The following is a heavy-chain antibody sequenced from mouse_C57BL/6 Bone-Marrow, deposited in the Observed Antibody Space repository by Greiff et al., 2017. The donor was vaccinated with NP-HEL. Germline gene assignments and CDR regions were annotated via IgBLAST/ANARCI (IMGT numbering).Heavy chain of an antibody. V-gene: IGHV1-69*01. CDR3: AREVYGSSY. CDR2: IDPSDSYT. J-gene: IGHJ2*01. CDR1: GYTFTSYW. Sequence: QVQLKQPGAELVMPGASVKLSCKASGYTFTSYWMHWVKQRPGQGLEWIGEIDPSDSYTNYNQKFKGKSTLTVDKSSSTAYMQLSSLTSEDSAVYYCAREVYGSSYWGQGTTLTVSS. D-gene: IGHD1-1*01.